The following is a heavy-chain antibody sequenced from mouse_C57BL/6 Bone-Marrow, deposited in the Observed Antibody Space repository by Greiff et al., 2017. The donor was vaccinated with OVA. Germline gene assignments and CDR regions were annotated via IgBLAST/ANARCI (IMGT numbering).Heavy chain of an antibody. CDR3: ATYYYGSSHSDY. CDR1: GYTFTSYW. D-gene: IGHD1-1*01. CDR2: IHPNSGST. Sequence: QVQLQQPGAELVKPGASVKLSCKASGYTFTSYWMHWVKQRPGQGLEWIGMIHPNSGSTNYNEKFKRKATLTVDKSSSTAYMQLSSLTSEDSAVYYCATYYYGSSHSDYWGQGTTLTFSS. J-gene: IGHJ2*01. V-gene: IGHV1-64*01.